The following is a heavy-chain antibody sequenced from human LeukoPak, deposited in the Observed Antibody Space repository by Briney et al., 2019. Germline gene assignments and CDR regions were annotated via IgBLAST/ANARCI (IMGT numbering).Heavy chain of an antibody. Sequence: QPGRSLRLSCAASGFTFSSYAMHWVRQAPGKGLEWVAAISYDGSNKYYADSVKGRFTISRDNSKNTLYLQMNSLRAEDTAVYYCATDSGFDYWGQGTLVTVSS. J-gene: IGHJ4*02. D-gene: IGHD3-3*01. CDR2: ISYDGSNK. CDR3: ATDSGFDY. CDR1: GFTFSSYA. V-gene: IGHV3-30-3*01.